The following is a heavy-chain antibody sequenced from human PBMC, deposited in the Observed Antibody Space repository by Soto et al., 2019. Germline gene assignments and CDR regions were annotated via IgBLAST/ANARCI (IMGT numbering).Heavy chain of an antibody. V-gene: IGHV4-30-2*01. CDR3: AREYGDYGVIDY. D-gene: IGHD4-17*01. CDR1: GGSISSGGYS. Sequence: SETLSLTCAVSGGSISSGGYSWSWIRQPPGKGLEWIGYMYHSGSTYYNPSLKSRVTISIDRSKNQFSLRLSSVTAADTAVYYCAREYGDYGVIDYWGQGTLVTVSS. J-gene: IGHJ4*02. CDR2: MYHSGST.